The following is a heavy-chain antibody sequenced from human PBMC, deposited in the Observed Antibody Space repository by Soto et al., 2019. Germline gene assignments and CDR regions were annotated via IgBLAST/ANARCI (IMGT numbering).Heavy chain of an antibody. CDR2: IWYDGSNK. CDR1: GFTFSSYG. V-gene: IGHV3-33*01. CDR3: ARDRVITMVRGPAYNYYGMDV. J-gene: IGHJ6*02. D-gene: IGHD3-10*01. Sequence: QVQLVESGGGVVQPGRSLRLSCAASGFTFSSYGMHWVRQAPGKGLEWVAVIWYDGSNKYYADSVKGRFTISRDNSKNTLYLQMNSLRAEDTAVYYCARDRVITMVRGPAYNYYGMDVWGQGTTVTVSS.